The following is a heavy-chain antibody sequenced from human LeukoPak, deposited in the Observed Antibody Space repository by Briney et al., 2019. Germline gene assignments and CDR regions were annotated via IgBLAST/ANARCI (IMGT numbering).Heavy chain of an antibody. V-gene: IGHV3-23*01. CDR2: ISGSGGAT. CDR3: AKGYASGTYYSDY. D-gene: IGHD3-10*01. CDR1: GIIFDNYA. J-gene: IGHJ4*02. Sequence: PGGSLRLSCAASGIIFDNYAMSWVRQAPGKGLEWVSAISGSGGATFYAGSVRGRFTISRDNSKNTLYLQVNSLRAEDTAVYYCAKGYASGTYYSDYWGQGTLVSVSS.